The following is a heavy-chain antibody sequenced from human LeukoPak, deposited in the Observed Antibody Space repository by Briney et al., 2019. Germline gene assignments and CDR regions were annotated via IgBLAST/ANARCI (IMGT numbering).Heavy chain of an antibody. Sequence: GGSLRLSCAASGFTVSSNYMSWVRQAPGKGLEWVSYIGSSSSTIYYADSVKGRFTISRDNAKNSLYLQMNSLRAEDTAVYYCARDMGDIVVVPAATNFDYWGQGTLVTVSS. CDR2: IGSSSSTI. V-gene: IGHV3-48*04. CDR3: ARDMGDIVVVPAATNFDY. CDR1: GFTVSSNY. D-gene: IGHD2-2*01. J-gene: IGHJ4*02.